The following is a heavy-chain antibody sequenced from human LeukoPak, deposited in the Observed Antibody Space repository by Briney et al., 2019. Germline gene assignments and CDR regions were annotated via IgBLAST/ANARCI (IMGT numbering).Heavy chain of an antibody. V-gene: IGHV4-31*03. CDR3: ARRSAGLRGAYYYGMDV. J-gene: IGHJ6*02. CDR2: IYYSGST. Sequence: SETLSLTCTVSGGSISSGGYYWSWIRQHPGKGLEWIGYIYYSGSTYCNPSLKSRVTISVDTSMNQFSLKLSSVTAADTAVYYCARRSAGLRGAYYYGMDVWGQGTTVTVSS. CDR1: GGSISSGGYY. D-gene: IGHD4-17*01.